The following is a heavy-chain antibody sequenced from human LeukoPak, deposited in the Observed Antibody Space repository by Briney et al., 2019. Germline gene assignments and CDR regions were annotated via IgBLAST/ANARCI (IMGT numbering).Heavy chain of an antibody. Sequence: SMKVSCKASGGTFSSYAISWVRQAPGQGLEWMGRIIPIFGTANYAQKFQGRVTITTDESTSTAYMELSSLRSEDTAVYYCARDVGITIFGVVTRNWFDPWGQGTLVTVSS. J-gene: IGHJ5*02. CDR1: GGTFSSYA. D-gene: IGHD3-3*01. V-gene: IGHV1-69*05. CDR3: ARDVGITIFGVVTRNWFDP. CDR2: IIPIFGTA.